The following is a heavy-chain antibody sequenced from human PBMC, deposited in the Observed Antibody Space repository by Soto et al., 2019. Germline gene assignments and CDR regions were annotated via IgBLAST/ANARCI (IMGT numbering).Heavy chain of an antibody. Sequence: GGSLRLSCTASGFTFGDYAMSWVRQAPGKGLEWVGFIRSKAYGGTTEYAASVKGRFTISRDDSKSIAYLQMNSLKTEDRAVYYCTPTAPVSWGQGTLVTVSS. CDR2: IRSKAYGGTT. CDR3: TPTAPVS. D-gene: IGHD2-8*01. J-gene: IGHJ5*02. V-gene: IGHV3-49*04. CDR1: GFTFGDYA.